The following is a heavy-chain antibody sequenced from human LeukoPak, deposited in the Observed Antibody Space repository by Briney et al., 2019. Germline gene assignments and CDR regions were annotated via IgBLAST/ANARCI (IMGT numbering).Heavy chain of an antibody. CDR2: ISGSGGST. J-gene: IGHJ6*02. Sequence: GGSLRLSCVASGFIFSSYAMSWVRQAPGKGLEWVSAISGSGGSTYYADSVKGRFTISRDNSKNTLYLQMNSLRAEDTAVYYCAKPSCSSTSCSPSFYYYGMDVWGQGTTVTVSS. CDR3: AKPSCSSTSCSPSFYYYGMDV. CDR1: GFIFSSYA. D-gene: IGHD2-2*01. V-gene: IGHV3-23*01.